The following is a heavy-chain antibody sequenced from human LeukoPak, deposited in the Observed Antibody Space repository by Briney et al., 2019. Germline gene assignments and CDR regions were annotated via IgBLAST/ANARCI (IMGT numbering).Heavy chain of an antibody. V-gene: IGHV1-2*02. J-gene: IGHJ4*02. D-gene: IGHD1-26*01. CDR3: ARVFRKRGSDPLYYFDY. CDR2: INPNSGGT. CDR1: GYTFTGYY. Sequence: ASVKVSCKASGYTFTGYYMHWVRQAPGQGLEWMGWINPNSGGTNYAQKFQGRVTMTRDTSISTAYMELSRLRSDDTAVYYCARVFRKRGSDPLYYFDYWGQGTLVTVSS.